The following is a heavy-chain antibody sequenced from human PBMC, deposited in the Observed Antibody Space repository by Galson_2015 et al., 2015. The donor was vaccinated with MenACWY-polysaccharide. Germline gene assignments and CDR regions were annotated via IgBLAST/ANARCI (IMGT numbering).Heavy chain of an antibody. V-gene: IGHV3-74*01. CDR3: ARGGDGYSNFDY. J-gene: IGHJ4*02. D-gene: IGHD5-24*01. CDR2: INGAGSTT. Sequence: SLRLSCAASEFTFSGYWMHWVRQAPGKGLVWVSRINGAGSTTSCADSVKGRFTISRDNAQHMLCLQMNSLRAEDTAVYYCARGGDGYSNFDYWGQGILVTVSS. CDR1: EFTFSGYW.